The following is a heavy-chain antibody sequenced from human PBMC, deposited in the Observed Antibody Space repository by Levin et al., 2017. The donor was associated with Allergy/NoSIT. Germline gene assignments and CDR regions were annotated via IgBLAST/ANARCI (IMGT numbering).Heavy chain of an antibody. V-gene: IGHV3-74*01. J-gene: IGHJ4*02. Sequence: LSLTCAASGFTFSNSWMHWVRPAPGKGLVWVSRINSDGSSTTYADSVEGRFTISRDNATNTVYLQVNSLRAEDTAMYYCTGGKGARLYYDILTGSHPLDYWGQGTLVTVSS. CDR1: GFTFSNSW. D-gene: IGHD3-9*01. CDR3: TGGKGARLYYDILTGSHPLDY. CDR2: INSDGSST.